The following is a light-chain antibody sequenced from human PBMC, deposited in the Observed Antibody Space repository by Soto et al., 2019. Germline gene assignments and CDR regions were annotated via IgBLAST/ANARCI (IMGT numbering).Light chain of an antibody. CDR2: DVS. J-gene: IGLJ1*01. V-gene: IGLV1-40*01. CDR1: TSNIGAPYD. Sequence: QSVLTQPPSVSGAPGQRVSISCTGSTSNIGAPYDVHWYQHLPGTAPKLMIYDVSKRPSGVPDRFSGSKSGNTASLTISGLQAEDEADYYCCSYAGSYTYVFGSGTKVTVL. CDR3: CSYAGSYTYV.